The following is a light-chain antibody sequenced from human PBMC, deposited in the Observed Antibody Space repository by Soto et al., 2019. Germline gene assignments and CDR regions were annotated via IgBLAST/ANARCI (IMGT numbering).Light chain of an antibody. CDR3: HQYGRSPRT. CDR1: QSVSRNY. V-gene: IGKV3-20*01. J-gene: IGKJ5*01. Sequence: EIVLTQSPGTPSLSPGERATPSCRASQSVSRNYLAWYQQKPGQAPRLLIYGASNRATGIPDRFSGSGSGTDFTLTISKVEPEDVAVYYCHQYGRSPRTFGQGTRLEIK. CDR2: GAS.